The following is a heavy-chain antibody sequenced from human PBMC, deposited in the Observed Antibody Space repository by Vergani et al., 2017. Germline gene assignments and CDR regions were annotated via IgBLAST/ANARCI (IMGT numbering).Heavy chain of an antibody. CDR3: TRHLSSTTGGS. V-gene: IGHV3-73*01. Sequence: VQLVESGGGVVQPGGSLKLSCAASGFTFSGSAMHWVRQASGKGLEWVGRIRSKANSYATAYAASVKGRFTISRDDSKNTAYLQMNSLKTEDTAVYYCTRHLSSTTGGSWGQGTLVTVSS. J-gene: IGHJ5*02. D-gene: IGHD1-26*01. CDR1: GFTFSGSA. CDR2: IRSKANSYAT.